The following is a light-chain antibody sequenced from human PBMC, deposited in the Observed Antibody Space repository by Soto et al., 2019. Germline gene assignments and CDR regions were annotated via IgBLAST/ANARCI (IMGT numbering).Light chain of an antibody. CDR2: GAS. V-gene: IGKV3-15*01. CDR1: QSVYSS. Sequence: TVITQPPATLSVTPGERATLSCRVCQSVYSSLAWYQQKPGQAPRLLIYGASTRATGIPARFSGSGSGTELTLTISRLQYEDFAVYYCQQYNNWPPWTFGQGTKVDIK. CDR3: QQYNNWPPWT. J-gene: IGKJ1*01.